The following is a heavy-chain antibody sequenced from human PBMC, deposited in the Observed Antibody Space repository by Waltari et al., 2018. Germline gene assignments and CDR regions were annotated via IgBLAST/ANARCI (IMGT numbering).Heavy chain of an antibody. J-gene: IGHJ4*02. V-gene: IGHV3-7*04. D-gene: IGHD6-13*01. CDR3: ARGGYDSSWYWRD. CDR1: GFTFDSQG. CDR2: IKRDGSAK. Sequence: EVQLVESGGGLVQPGGSLRVSCAASGFTFDSQGMTWVRQAPGKGLEWVANIKRDGSAKYHVDSVKGLFTISRDNAKNSLYLQMESLRGEDTAVYYCARGGYDSSWYWRDWGQGTLVTVSS.